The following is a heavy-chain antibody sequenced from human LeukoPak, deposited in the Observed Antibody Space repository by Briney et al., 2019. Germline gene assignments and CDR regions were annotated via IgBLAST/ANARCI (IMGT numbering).Heavy chain of an antibody. CDR3: AREGKLRFLEWLYDAFDI. D-gene: IGHD3-3*01. V-gene: IGHV1-18*01. J-gene: IGHJ3*02. CDR2: ISAYNGNT. Sequence: EASVKVSCKASGYTFTSYGISWVRQAPGQGLEWMGWISAYNGNTNYAQKLQGRVTMTTDTSTSTAYMELRSLRSDDTAVYYCAREGKLRFLEWLYDAFDIWGQGTMVTVSS. CDR1: GYTFTSYG.